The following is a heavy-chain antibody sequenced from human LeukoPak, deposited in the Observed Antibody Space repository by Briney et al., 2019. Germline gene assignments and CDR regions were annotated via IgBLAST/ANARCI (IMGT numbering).Heavy chain of an antibody. Sequence: GESLKISSKASGYTSINNWIGSVRRLPGKDLLWLGIIFPGDSDSTYSPSFQGRVTFSADKSVTSVYLERRSLKAPDTAIYYCALASNEVKKCCADSNCLHAPFDVWGQGTTVIVSS. CDR2: IFPGDSDS. V-gene: IGHV5-51*01. CDR3: ALASNEVKKCCADSNCLHAPFDV. CDR1: GYTSINNW. D-gene: IGHD3-22*01. J-gene: IGHJ3*01.